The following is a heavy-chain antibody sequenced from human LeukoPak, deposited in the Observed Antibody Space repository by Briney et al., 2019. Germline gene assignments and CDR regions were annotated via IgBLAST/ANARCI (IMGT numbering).Heavy chain of an antibody. D-gene: IGHD4-23*01. CDR1: GFTFSSYD. CDR3: ARASLTDYGGNYHWYFDL. J-gene: IGHJ2*01. Sequence: GGSLRLSCAASGFTFSSYDMHWVRQATGKGLEWVSAIGTAGDTYYPGSVKGRFTISRENAKNSLYLQMNSLRAGDTAVYYCARASLTDYGGNYHWYFDLWGRGTLVTVSS. V-gene: IGHV3-13*01. CDR2: IGTAGDT.